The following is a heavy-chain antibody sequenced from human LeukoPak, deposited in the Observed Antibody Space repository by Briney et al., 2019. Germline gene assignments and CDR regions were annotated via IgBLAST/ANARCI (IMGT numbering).Heavy chain of an antibody. V-gene: IGHV4-61*02. Sequence: SETLSLTCTVSGGSISSGSYYWSWIRQPAGKGLEWIGSIYHPGSTNYNPSLKSRVTLSVDTSKNHFSLKLSSVTAADTAVYFCARQSESGTYYGAFDIWGQGTIFTVSS. CDR2: IYHPGST. J-gene: IGHJ3*02. CDR1: GGSISSGSYY. D-gene: IGHD1-26*01. CDR3: ARQSESGTYYGAFDI.